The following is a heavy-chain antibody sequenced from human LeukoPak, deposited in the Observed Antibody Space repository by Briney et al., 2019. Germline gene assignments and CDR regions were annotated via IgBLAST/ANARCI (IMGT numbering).Heavy chain of an antibody. CDR2: ISSSGTYT. CDR1: GFTFNSYD. D-gene: IGHD2-2*02. CDR3: ARWAQYQLLYSFNYGMDV. J-gene: IGHJ6*02. V-gene: IGHV3-21*01. Sequence: GGSLRLSCAASGFTFNSYDMNWVRQAPGKGLEWVSSISSSGTYTFYADSVKGRFSISRDSAKDSLYLQMSSLRAEDTAIYYCARWAQYQLLYSFNYGMDVWGQGTAVTVSS.